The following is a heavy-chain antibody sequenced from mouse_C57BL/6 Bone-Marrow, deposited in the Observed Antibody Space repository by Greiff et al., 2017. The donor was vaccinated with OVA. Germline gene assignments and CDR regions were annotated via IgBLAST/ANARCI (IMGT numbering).Heavy chain of an antibody. CDR1: GFTFSNYW. Sequence: EVKVEESGGGLVQPGGSMKLSCVASGFTFSNYWMNWVRQSPEKGLEWVAQIRLKSDNYATHSAESVKGRFTISRDDSKSSVYLQMNNLRAEDTGMYYCTGGGNYRFAYWGQGTLVTVSA. J-gene: IGHJ3*01. CDR3: TGGGNYRFAY. D-gene: IGHD2-1*01. V-gene: IGHV6-3*01. CDR2: IRLKSDNYAT.